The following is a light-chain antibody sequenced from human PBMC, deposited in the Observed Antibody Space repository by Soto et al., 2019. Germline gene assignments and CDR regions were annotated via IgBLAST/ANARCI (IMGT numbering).Light chain of an antibody. V-gene: IGKV3-11*01. CDR2: DES. CDR1: QSVSSY. Sequence: EIVLTQSPATLSLSPGEIATLSCRASQSVSSYLAWYQQKTGQAPRILIYDESNRATGIPDRFSGSGSGTDLTLTISRLEPEDFAVYYCQKRSNWPITCGQGTRLEIK. J-gene: IGKJ5*01. CDR3: QKRSNWPIT.